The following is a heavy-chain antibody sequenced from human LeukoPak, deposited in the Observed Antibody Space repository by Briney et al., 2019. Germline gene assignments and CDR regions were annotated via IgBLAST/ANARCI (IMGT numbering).Heavy chain of an antibody. CDR1: GYTFTSYD. V-gene: IGHV1-69*05. D-gene: IGHD2-2*01. J-gene: IGHJ6*03. Sequence: SVKVSCKASGYTFTSYDINWVRQATGQGLEWMGGIIPIFGTANYAQKFQGRVTITTDESTSTAYMELSSLRSEDTAVYYCARARLGYCSSTSCYVVSNYYYYYMDVWGKGTTVTVSS. CDR3: ARARLGYCSSTSCYVVSNYYYYYMDV. CDR2: IIPIFGTA.